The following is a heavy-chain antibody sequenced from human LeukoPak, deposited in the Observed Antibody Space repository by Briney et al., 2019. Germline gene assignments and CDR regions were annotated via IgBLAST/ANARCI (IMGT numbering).Heavy chain of an antibody. J-gene: IGHJ4*01. Sequence: SETLSLTCAVYGGSFSGYYWSWIRQPPGKGLEWIGEINHSGSTNYNPSLKSRVTISVDTSKNQFSLKLSSVTAADTAVYYCARDRPRIANPYHYWGQGTLVTVSS. CDR1: GGSFSGYY. CDR2: INHSGST. CDR3: ARDRPRIANPYHY. D-gene: IGHD6-13*01. V-gene: IGHV4-34*01.